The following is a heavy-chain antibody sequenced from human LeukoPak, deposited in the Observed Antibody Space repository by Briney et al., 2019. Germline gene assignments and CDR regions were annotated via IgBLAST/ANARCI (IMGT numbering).Heavy chain of an antibody. D-gene: IGHD3-22*01. J-gene: IGHJ3*02. CDR2: INHSGST. CDR3: ARVRYYYDSSGYYSDAFDI. CDR1: GGSFSGYY. V-gene: IGHV4-34*01. Sequence: SETLSLTCAVYGGSFSGYYWSWIRRPPGKGLEWIGEINHSGSTNYNPSLKSRVTISVDTSKNQFSLKLSSVTAADTAVYYCARVRYYYDSSGYYSDAFDIWGQGTMVTVSS.